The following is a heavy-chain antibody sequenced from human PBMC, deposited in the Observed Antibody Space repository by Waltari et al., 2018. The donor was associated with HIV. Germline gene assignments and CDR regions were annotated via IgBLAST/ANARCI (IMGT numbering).Heavy chain of an antibody. CDR1: GFTFSSYG. CDR3: ARGPGDWNYVYFDY. J-gene: IGHJ4*02. V-gene: IGHV3-33*01. CDR2: IWYDGSNK. Sequence: QVQLVESGGGVVQPGRSLRLSCAASGFTFSSYGMHWVRQAPGKGLEWVAFIWYDGSNKYYADSVKVRFTISRDNSKNTLYLQMNSLRAEDTAVYYCARGPGDWNYVYFDYWGQGTLVTVSS. D-gene: IGHD1-7*01.